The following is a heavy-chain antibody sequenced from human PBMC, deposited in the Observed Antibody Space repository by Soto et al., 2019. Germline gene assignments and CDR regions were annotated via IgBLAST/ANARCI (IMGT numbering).Heavy chain of an antibody. D-gene: IGHD2-8*01. CDR1: GFTFTSCA. J-gene: IGHJ4*02. Sequence: GASVKVSCKASGFTFTSCAVQCVRQARGQRLEWIGWIVVGSGNTNYAQKFQERVTITRDMSTSTAYMELSSLRSEDTAVYYCAADLCTNGVCYDYFGQGTLVTVSS. CDR2: IVVGSGNT. CDR3: AADLCTNGVCYDY. V-gene: IGHV1-58*01.